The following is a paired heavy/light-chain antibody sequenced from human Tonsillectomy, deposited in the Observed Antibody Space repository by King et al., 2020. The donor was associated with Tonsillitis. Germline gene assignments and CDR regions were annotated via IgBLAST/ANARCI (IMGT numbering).Heavy chain of an antibody. CDR3: ARALGAIASPTIAGLGKDYYHGIDL. J-gene: IGHJ6*02. V-gene: IGHV4-59*01. CDR1: GGSMIDYY. Sequence: QVQLQESGPGLVKPSETLSLTCTVSGGSMIDYYWGWVRQSPEKGLEWIGYVHYNGDTKYNPSLKSPVTISLDVSKSQFSLRLTSLTAADTGVYYCARALGAIASPTIAGLGKDYYHGIDLWGQGTTVTVSS. CDR2: VHYNGDT. D-gene: IGHD1-26*01.
Light chain of an antibody. Sequence: QSVLTQPPSASGTPGQRVTISCSGSSSNIGSNTINWYHQFPGTAPKFLMFGTSHRASGVPDRFSGSKSGTSASLAISGLQSDDEAVYYCAAWDDSLQAWVFGGGTRLAVL. CDR2: GTS. V-gene: IGLV1-44*01. CDR1: SSNIGSNT. CDR3: AAWDDSLQAWV. J-gene: IGLJ3*02.